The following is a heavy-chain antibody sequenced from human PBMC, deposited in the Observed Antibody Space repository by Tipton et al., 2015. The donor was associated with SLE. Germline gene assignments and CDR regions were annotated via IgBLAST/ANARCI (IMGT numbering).Heavy chain of an antibody. Sequence: TLSLTCTVSGGSISTHFWNWVRQPPGKGLEWIGYIYYSENTSGSTNYNPSLKSRVTISLDTSKNQFSLKLSSVTAADTAVYYCASGDVGLFAHHGMDVWGQGTTVTVSS. V-gene: IGHV4-59*08. D-gene: IGHD3-10*01. CDR2: IYYSENTSGST. CDR1: GGSISTHF. J-gene: IGHJ6*02. CDR3: ASGDVGLFAHHGMDV.